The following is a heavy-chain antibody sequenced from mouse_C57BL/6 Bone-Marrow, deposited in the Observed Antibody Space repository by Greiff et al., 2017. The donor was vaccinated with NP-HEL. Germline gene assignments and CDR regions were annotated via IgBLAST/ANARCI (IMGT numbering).Heavy chain of an antibody. CDR2: IRNKGNNHAT. CDR3: TGFQAWFAY. CDR1: GFTFSDAW. V-gene: IGHV6-6*01. J-gene: IGHJ3*01. Sequence: DVKLQESGGGLVQPGGSMKLSCAASGFTFSDAWMDWVRQSPEKGLEWVAEIRNKGNNHATYYAESVKGRFTISRDDSKSSVYLQMNSLRAEDTGIYYCTGFQAWFAYWGQGTLVTVSA.